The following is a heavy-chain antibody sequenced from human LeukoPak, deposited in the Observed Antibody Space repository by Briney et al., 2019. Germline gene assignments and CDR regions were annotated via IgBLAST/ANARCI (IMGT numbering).Heavy chain of an antibody. J-gene: IGHJ4*02. V-gene: IGHV3-23*01. CDR3: ARVRGYSYGSGDY. Sequence: GGSLRLSCAASGFTFSSYAMSWVRQAPGKGLEWVSAISGSGGSTYYADSVKGRFAISRDNAKNSLYLQMNSLRAEDTAVYYCARVRGYSYGSGDYWGQGTLVTVSS. CDR2: ISGSGGST. CDR1: GFTFSSYA. D-gene: IGHD5-18*01.